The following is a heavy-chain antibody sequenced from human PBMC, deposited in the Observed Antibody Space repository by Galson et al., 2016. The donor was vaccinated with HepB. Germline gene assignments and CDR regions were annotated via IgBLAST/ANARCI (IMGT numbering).Heavy chain of an antibody. Sequence: ETLSLTCTVSGASISNYYWSWIRQPPGKGLEWVGSIYYFGSTNYSPSLESRVTISADTSKNQFSLKMTSVTAADTALYFCARHRPIWGYCSSTSCLDAFDVWGQGTMVTVSS. D-gene: IGHD2-2*01. CDR2: IYYFGST. J-gene: IGHJ3*01. CDR1: GASISNYY. V-gene: IGHV4-59*08. CDR3: ARHRPIWGYCSSTSCLDAFDV.